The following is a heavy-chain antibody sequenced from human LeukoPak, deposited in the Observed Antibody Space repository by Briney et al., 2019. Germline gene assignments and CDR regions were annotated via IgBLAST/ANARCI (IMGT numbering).Heavy chain of an antibody. V-gene: IGHV3-23*01. Sequence: GGSLRLPCAASGFTFSSYAMSWVRQAPGKGLEWVSSISGSGGGTYYADSVKGRFTISRDNSKNTLYLQMNSLRAEDTAVYYCARGQYYYDSSGYAFDIWGQGTMVTVSS. CDR1: GFTFSSYA. CDR2: ISGSGGGT. D-gene: IGHD3-22*01. CDR3: ARGQYYYDSSGYAFDI. J-gene: IGHJ3*02.